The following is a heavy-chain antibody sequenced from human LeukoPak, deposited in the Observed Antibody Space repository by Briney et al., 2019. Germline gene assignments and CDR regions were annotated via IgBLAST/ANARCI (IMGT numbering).Heavy chain of an antibody. CDR3: ARAHPLRPSCPDY. D-gene: IGHD2-2*01. V-gene: IGHV4-38-2*01. Sequence: SETLSLTCAVSGYSISSGYYWGWIRQPPGKGLEWIGSIYHSGSTYYNPSLKNRVTISVDTSKNQFSLKLSSVTAADTAVYYCARAHPLRPSCPDYWGQGTLVTVSS. CDR1: GYSISSGYY. CDR2: IYHSGST. J-gene: IGHJ4*02.